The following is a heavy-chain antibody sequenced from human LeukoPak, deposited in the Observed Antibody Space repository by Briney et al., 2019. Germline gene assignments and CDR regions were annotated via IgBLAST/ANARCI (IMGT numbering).Heavy chain of an antibody. D-gene: IGHD6-6*01. CDR3: ARDSAARPPDWFDP. CDR1: GGTFSSYT. Sequence: SVKVSCKVSGGTFSSYTISWVRQAPGQGLEWMGRMIPILGIANYAQKFQGRVTITADKSTSTAYMELSSLRSEDTAVYYCARDSAARPPDWFDPWGQGTLVTVSS. CDR2: MIPILGIA. J-gene: IGHJ5*02. V-gene: IGHV1-69*04.